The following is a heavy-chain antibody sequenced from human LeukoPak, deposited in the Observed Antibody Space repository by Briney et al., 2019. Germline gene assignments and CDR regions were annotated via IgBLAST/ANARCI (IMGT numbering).Heavy chain of an antibody. V-gene: IGHV1-69*13. Sequence: SVKVSCKASGYTFTSYGISWVRQAPGQGLEWMGGIIPIFGTANYAQKFQGRVTITADESTSTAYMELSSLRAEDTAVYYCARQTVVPADMNYYYYMDVWGKGTTVTVSS. J-gene: IGHJ6*03. CDR1: GYTFTSYG. D-gene: IGHD2-2*01. CDR2: IIPIFGTA. CDR3: ARQTVVPADMNYYYYMDV.